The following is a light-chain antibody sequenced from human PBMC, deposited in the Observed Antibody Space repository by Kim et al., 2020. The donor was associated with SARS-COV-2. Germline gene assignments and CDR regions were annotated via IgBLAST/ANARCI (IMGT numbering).Light chain of an antibody. CDR3: QSYDSSNHEV. V-gene: IGLV6-57*03. Sequence: KTVTISCTRSSGGIASNYVQWYQQRPGSAPTTVIYEDNQRPSGVPDRFSGSIDSSSNSASLTISGLKTEDEADYYCQSYDSSNHEVFGGGTQLTVL. J-gene: IGLJ3*02. CDR2: EDN. CDR1: SGGIASNY.